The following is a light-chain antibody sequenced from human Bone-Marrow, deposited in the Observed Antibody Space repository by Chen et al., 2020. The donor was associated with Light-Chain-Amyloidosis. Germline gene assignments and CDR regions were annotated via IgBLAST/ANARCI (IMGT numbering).Light chain of an antibody. J-gene: IGKJ3*01. CDR1: QSLLHSNGYNY. CDR3: RQALQTRVT. V-gene: IGKV2-28*01. CDR2: LGS. Sequence: DIVMTQSPLSLHVTPGEPASISCRSSQSLLHSNGYNYLDWDLQKPGQSPQLLIYLGSNRASGVPDRFSGRRSGTDFTLNISRVEAEDVWVYYCRQALQTRVTCGPGSKVDIK.